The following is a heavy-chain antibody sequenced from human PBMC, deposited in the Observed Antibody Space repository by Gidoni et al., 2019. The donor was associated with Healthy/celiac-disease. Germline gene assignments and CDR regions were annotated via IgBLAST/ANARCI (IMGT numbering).Heavy chain of an antibody. V-gene: IGHV3-23*01. CDR3: AKGGYDILTGWGMDV. D-gene: IGHD3-9*01. Sequence: VQPFESGGGLVQPWGALGPSCSSSGFTFRRYAMSWVRQAPGKGLEWVSAISGSGGSTYYADSVKGRFTISRDNSKNTLYLQMNSLRAEDTAVYYCAKGGYDILTGWGMDVWGQGTTVTVSS. CDR1: GFTFRRYA. CDR2: ISGSGGST. J-gene: IGHJ6*02.